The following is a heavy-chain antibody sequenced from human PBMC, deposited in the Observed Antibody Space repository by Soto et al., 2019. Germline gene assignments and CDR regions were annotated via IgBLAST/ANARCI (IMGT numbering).Heavy chain of an antibody. CDR3: ARANPSFFDY. CDR1: GYTFTSYA. J-gene: IGHJ4*02. V-gene: IGHV1-3*01. Sequence: QVQLVQSGAEVKKPGASVKVSCKASGYTFTSYAMHWVRQAPGQRLEWMGWINAGNGNTKYSQKLQGRVTITRDTSASTAYMELSSLRSEDTAVYYCARANPSFFDYWGQGTLVTVSS. CDR2: INAGNGNT.